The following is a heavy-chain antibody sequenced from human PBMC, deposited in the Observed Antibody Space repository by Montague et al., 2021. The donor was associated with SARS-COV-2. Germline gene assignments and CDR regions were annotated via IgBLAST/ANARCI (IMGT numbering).Heavy chain of an antibody. Sequence: SLRLSCAASGISFSSPSLNWVRQAPGKGLEWLSFITPRSDVIHYADSVRGRFTISRDNTKNSLYLQMDSLRDDDTAVYYCARQTSMAALDYWGQGTLVTVSS. CDR3: ARQTSMAALDY. V-gene: IGHV3-48*02. D-gene: IGHD6-6*01. J-gene: IGHJ4*02. CDR2: ITPRSDVI. CDR1: GISFSSPS.